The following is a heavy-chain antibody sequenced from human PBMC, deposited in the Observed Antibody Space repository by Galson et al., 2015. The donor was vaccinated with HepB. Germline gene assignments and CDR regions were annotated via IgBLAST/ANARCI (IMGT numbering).Heavy chain of an antibody. CDR1: GFTFSSYG. CDR2: IWYDGSNK. Sequence: SLRLSCAASGFTFSSYGMHWVRQAPGKGLEWVAVIWYDGSNKYYADSVKGRFTISRDNSKNTLYLQMNSLRGEDTAVYYCARTRSRGIIGHSYYFDYWGQGTLVTV. CDR3: ARTRSRGIIGHSYYFDY. J-gene: IGHJ4*02. D-gene: IGHD3-10*01. V-gene: IGHV3-33*08.